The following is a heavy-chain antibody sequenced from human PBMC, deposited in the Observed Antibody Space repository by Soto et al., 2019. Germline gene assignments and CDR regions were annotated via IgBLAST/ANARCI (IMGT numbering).Heavy chain of an antibody. CDR3: ARLGYCTGTSCYTFDS. J-gene: IGHJ4*02. CDR2: INPSDSYT. D-gene: IGHD2-2*02. CDR1: GYSFTSYW. Sequence: PGESLKISCQGSGYSFTSYWIGWVRQRPGKGLEWMGRINPSDSYTTYSPSFQGHVTISTDTSFSTACLQWSGLKASDTAMYYCARLGYCTGTSCYTFDSWGQGTLVTVSS. V-gene: IGHV5-10-1*01.